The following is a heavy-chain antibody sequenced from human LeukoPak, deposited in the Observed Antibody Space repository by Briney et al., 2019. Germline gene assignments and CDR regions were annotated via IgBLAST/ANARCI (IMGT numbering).Heavy chain of an antibody. CDR2: MNREGSRT. CDR3: XRTLSYYYDSSGYRGAFDI. J-gene: IGHJ3*02. V-gene: IGHV3-74*01. D-gene: IGHD3-22*01. Sequence: GGSLRLSCAASGFTFSSYWMHWVRQAPGKGLVWVSRMNREGSRTSDADSVKGRFNISRNHAKNTLYMQMNSLRAEDRAVYYCXRTLSYYYDSSGYRGAFDIWGQGTMVTVSS. CDR1: GFTFSSYW.